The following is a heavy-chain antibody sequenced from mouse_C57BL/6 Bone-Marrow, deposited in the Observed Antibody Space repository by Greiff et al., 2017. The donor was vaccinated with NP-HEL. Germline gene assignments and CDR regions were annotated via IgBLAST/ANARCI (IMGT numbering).Heavy chain of an antibody. CDR3: ARGEGYYGLSFAY. V-gene: IGHV1-53*01. D-gene: IGHD2-1*01. CDR2: INPSNGGT. CDR1: GYTFTSYW. Sequence: VQLQQPGTELVKPGASVKLSCKASGYTFTSYWMHWVKQRPGQGLEWIGNINPSNGGTNYNEKFKSKATLTVDKSSSTAYMQLSSLTSEDSAVYYCARGEGYYGLSFAYWGQGTLVTVSA. J-gene: IGHJ3*01.